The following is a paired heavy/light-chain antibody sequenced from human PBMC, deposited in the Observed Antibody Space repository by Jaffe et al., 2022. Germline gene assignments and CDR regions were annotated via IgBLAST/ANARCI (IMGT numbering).Light chain of an antibody. V-gene: IGKV3-20*01. Sequence: EIVLTQSPGTLSLSPGERATLSCRASQSVSGNYLAWYQQKPGQAPRLLIYGASSRATGIPDRFSGSGSGTDFTLTISRLEPEDSAVYHCQQYGSSPWTFGQGTKAEIK. CDR3: QQYGSSPWT. CDR2: GAS. J-gene: IGKJ1*01. CDR1: QSVSGNY.
Heavy chain of an antibody. V-gene: IGHV4-39*01. CDR3: ARRASWYGLFDV. J-gene: IGHJ4*02. CDR2: FFHSTRT. CDR1: GASISSGPYY. Sequence: QLQLQESGPGLVKPSETLSLTCTVSGASISSGPYYWDWIRQPPGKGLEWIGGFFHSTRTYSTPSLKNRITISADTSKNQFSLSLTSVTAADTAVYYCARRASWYGLFDVWGQGTLVTVSS. D-gene: IGHD6-13*01.